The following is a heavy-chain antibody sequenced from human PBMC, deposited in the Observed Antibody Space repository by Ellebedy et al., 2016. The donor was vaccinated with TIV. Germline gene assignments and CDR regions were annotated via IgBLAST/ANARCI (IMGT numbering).Heavy chain of an antibody. CDR3: VSSASMDAFDL. J-gene: IGHJ3*01. V-gene: IGHV4-59*01. CDR1: GGSLSDNY. CDR2: LYYTGST. Sequence: SEILSLTCAVSGGSLSDNYWTWIRQAPGKGLEWIGYLYYTGSTNYNPSLKSRVTISVNTPRNQFSLKLSSVTTADTAVYYCVSSASMDAFDLWGQGTMVTVSS. D-gene: IGHD3-16*01.